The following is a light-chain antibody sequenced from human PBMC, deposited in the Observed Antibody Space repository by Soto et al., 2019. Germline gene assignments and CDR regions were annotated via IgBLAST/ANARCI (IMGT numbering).Light chain of an antibody. CDR2: DAS. V-gene: IGKV1-39*01. CDR3: QQNYFLPPT. Sequence: DIHMTQSPSFLSASVGASVTITCRANQTITHYLNWYPQQPGRAPALLIYDASSLQSGGASWFCGRGAGTEFILTITSLQLADFATSYCQQNYFLPPTFGQGTKVEVQ. CDR1: QTITHY. J-gene: IGKJ1*01.